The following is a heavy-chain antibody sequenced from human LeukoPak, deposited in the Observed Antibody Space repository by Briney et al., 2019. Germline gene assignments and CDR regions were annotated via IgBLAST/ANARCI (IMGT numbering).Heavy chain of an antibody. CDR2: INPSGGST. Sequence: ASVKVSCKASGYTFTSYYMHRVRQAPGQGLEWMGIINPSGGSTSYAQKFQGRVTMTRDTSTSTVYMELSSLRSEDTAVYYCARDDPPYSSSRTFDYWGQGTLVTVSS. CDR3: ARDDPPYSSSRTFDY. D-gene: IGHD6-13*01. CDR1: GYTFTSYY. V-gene: IGHV1-46*01. J-gene: IGHJ4*02.